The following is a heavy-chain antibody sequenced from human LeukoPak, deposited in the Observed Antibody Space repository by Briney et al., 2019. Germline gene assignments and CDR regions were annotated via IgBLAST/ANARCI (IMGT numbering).Heavy chain of an antibody. V-gene: IGHV3-30*02. CDR1: GFSFSSYG. CDR3: AKRGAEVGATVAPGDY. D-gene: IGHD1-26*01. CDR2: IQYDGSNK. Sequence: GGSLRLSCAASGFSFSSYGMQWVRQAPGKGLERVAFIQYDGSNKYYAESVKGRFTISRDNSKNTLYLQMNSLRAEDTAIYYCAKRGAEVGATVAPGDYWGQGTLVTVSS. J-gene: IGHJ4*02.